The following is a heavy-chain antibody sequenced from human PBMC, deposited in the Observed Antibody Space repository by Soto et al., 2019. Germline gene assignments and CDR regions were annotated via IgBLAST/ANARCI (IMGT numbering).Heavy chain of an antibody. D-gene: IGHD2-21*01. Sequence: EVQLVESGGGLVQPGGSLRLSCAASGFTFSSHWMHWVRQAPGKGLVWVSRISSDGSRTNYADSVKGRFTISRDNAKNTVYLKLKSLRPEESAVYYCARGVRGAYGLDIWGQGTMVTVSS. CDR1: GFTFSSHW. V-gene: IGHV3-74*01. CDR2: ISSDGSRT. J-gene: IGHJ3*02. CDR3: ARGVRGAYGLDI.